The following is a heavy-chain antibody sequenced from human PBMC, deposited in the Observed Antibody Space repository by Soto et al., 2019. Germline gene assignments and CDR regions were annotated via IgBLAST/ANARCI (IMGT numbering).Heavy chain of an antibody. CDR1: GGSISSYY. CDR2: IYYSGST. D-gene: IGHD6-13*01. V-gene: IGHV4-59*01. Sequence: SETLSLTCTVSGGSISSYYWSWIRQPPGKGLEWIGYIYYSGSTNYNPSLKSRVTISVDTSKNQFSLKLSSVTAADTAVYYCASVESSSWYYFDYWGQGTLVTVSS. J-gene: IGHJ4*02. CDR3: ASVESSSWYYFDY.